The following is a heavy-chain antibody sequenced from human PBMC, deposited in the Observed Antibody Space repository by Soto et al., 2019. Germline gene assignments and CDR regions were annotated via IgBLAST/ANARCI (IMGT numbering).Heavy chain of an antibody. D-gene: IGHD2-2*01. J-gene: IGHJ6*02. CDR1: GGSFSGYY. CDR3: ASLPAANLYYYYYGMDV. CDR2: INHSGST. V-gene: IGHV4-34*01. Sequence: SETLSLTCAVYGGSFSGYYWSWIRQPPGKGLEWIGEINHSGSTNYNPSLKSRVTISVDTSKNQFSLKLSSVTAADTAVYYCASLPAANLYYYYYGMDVWGQGTTVTVPS.